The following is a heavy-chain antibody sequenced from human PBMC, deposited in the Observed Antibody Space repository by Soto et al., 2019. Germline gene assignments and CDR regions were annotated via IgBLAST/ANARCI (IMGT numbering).Heavy chain of an antibody. V-gene: IGHV1-18*01. CDR1: GYTFTSYY. Sequence: QVQLVQSGAEVKKPGASVKVSCKASGYTFTSYYISWVRQGPGQGLEWMGGISAYNGNTNYAQKLQGRVTMTTDTSTSPAYLELRSLRSADTAVYYCARDLPPVDYWGQGTLVTVSS. CDR3: ARDLPPVDY. CDR2: ISAYNGNT. J-gene: IGHJ4*02.